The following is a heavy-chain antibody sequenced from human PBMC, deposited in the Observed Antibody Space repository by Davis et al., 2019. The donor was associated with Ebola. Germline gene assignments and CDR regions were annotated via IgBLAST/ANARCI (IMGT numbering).Heavy chain of an antibody. V-gene: IGHV4-39*01. CDR3: ARSRATGNKAMGY. CDR2: IYYSRST. Sequence: PSETLSLTCTVSGGFISSSSSYWGWIRQPPGKGLEWMGRIYYSRSTYYNPSHKSRITISVDTSKNQLSLKLSAVTAADPAVEYCARSRATGNKAMGYWGQGTLVTVSS. CDR1: GGFISSSSSY. J-gene: IGHJ4*02. D-gene: IGHD5-12*01.